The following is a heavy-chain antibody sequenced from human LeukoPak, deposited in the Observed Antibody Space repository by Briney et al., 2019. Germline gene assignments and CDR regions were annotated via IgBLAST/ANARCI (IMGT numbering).Heavy chain of an antibody. Sequence: PSETLSLTCADYIDSFSNYHWNWIRQTPAKGMEWIGEVNKSGGTNISPSLRSRVILSVATSKNQFSLKLISVTVADTAIYYCARGQGATVPQVGKNWFDPWGQGTRVTVSS. CDR1: IDSFSNYH. D-gene: IGHD2-15*01. CDR3: ARGQGATVPQVGKNWFDP. J-gene: IGHJ5*02. V-gene: IGHV4-34*01. CDR2: VNKSGGT.